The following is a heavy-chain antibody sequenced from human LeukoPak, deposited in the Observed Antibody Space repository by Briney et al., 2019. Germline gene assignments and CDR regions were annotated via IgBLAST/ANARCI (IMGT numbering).Heavy chain of an antibody. J-gene: IGHJ3*02. Sequence: GGSLRLSCAASGFTFSNAWMNWVRQAPGKGLVWVGRIKTKSGGGTTDYGGSVKGRLTISRDDSKNTLYLQMNRLKVEDTAVYYCATNHAFDIWGQGTMVTVSS. CDR2: IKTKSGGGTT. CDR3: ATNHAFDI. CDR1: GFTFSNAW. V-gene: IGHV3-15*01.